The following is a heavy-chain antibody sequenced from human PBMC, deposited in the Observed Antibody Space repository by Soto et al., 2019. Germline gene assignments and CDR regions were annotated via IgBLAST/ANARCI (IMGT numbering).Heavy chain of an antibody. CDR3: AREPRRVVAGTLRISPHYFDY. V-gene: IGHV1-69*01. Sequence: QVHLLLQSGAEVKKPGSSVKVSCKASGGTPSNSAISWVRQAPGQGLEWMGGIIPVFGTTDYAQKFQGRVTIAADESTNTVYMELSSLRSEDTAMYYCAREPRRVVAGTLRISPHYFDYWGQGTLLTVSS. CDR1: GGTPSNSA. J-gene: IGHJ4*02. D-gene: IGHD6-19*01. CDR2: IIPVFGTT.